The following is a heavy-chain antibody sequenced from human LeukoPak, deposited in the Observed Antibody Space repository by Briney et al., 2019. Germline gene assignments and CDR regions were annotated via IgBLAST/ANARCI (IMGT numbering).Heavy chain of an antibody. CDR2: IRSKGYGGRT. J-gene: IGHJ4*02. CDR1: GFTVGDYS. D-gene: IGHD1/OR15-1a*01. CDR3: SRQWEQLPYYFDY. V-gene: IGHV3-49*03. Sequence: GGSLRLSCTGSGFTVGDYSLSWFRQAPGKGLEWVGFIRSKGYGGRTEYVESVKGRFMISRDNSKCIAYLQMNSLKSDDTGLYYCSRQWEQLPYYFDYWGQGTLVTVSS.